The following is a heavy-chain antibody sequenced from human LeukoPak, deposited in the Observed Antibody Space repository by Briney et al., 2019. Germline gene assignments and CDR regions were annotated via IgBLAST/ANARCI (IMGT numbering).Heavy chain of an antibody. D-gene: IGHD3-10*01. Sequence: SGTLSLTCAVSGYSISSLYYWGWIRQPPGKGLEWIGSISHSGTTYYNPSLKSRVTVSVDTSKNQFSLKLSSVTAADTAVYYCARDRRSASGSYFAFDAFDIWGQGTMVTVSS. J-gene: IGHJ3*02. CDR1: GYSISSLYY. CDR3: ARDRRSASGSYFAFDAFDI. V-gene: IGHV4-38-2*02. CDR2: ISHSGTT.